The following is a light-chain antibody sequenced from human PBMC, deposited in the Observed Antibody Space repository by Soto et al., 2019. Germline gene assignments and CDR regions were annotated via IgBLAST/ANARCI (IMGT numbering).Light chain of an antibody. Sequence: QSALTQPRSVSGSPGQSVTISCSGTSSDLGGYNYVSWYQHHPGKAPKLMIYDVTLRPSGVPDRFSGSKSGNTPSLTNSGLQAEDEADYYCCSYAGSFTWVFGGGTKLTVL. CDR1: SSDLGGYNY. V-gene: IGLV2-11*01. CDR3: CSYAGSFTWV. CDR2: DVT. J-gene: IGLJ3*02.